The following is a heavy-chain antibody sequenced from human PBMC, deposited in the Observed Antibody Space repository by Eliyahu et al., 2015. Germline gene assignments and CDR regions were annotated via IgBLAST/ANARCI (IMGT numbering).Heavy chain of an antibody. CDR1: GXSIXSXSYY. J-gene: IGHJ3*02. CDR2: IYTSGST. D-gene: IGHD5-18*01. Sequence: QVQLQESGPGLVKPSQTLSLTCTVSGXSIXSXSYYWSWIRQPAGKGLEWIGRIYTSGSTNYNPPLKSRVTISVDTSKNQFSLKLSSVTAADTAVYYCAREDAYSYGLHNAFDIWGQGTMVTVSS. V-gene: IGHV4-61*02. CDR3: AREDAYSYGLHNAFDI.